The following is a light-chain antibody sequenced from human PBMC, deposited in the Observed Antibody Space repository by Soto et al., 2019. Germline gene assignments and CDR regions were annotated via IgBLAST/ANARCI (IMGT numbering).Light chain of an antibody. J-gene: IGKJ4*01. CDR1: QSVNSN. V-gene: IGKV3-15*01. CDR2: GAS. CDR3: QQYSRWPLT. Sequence: EIVMTQSPATLSVSPGERATLSCRASQSVNSNLAWYQQRPGQAPRLPIYGASTRATGIPARFSGSGSGTEFTLTISSLQSEDFAVYYCQQYSRWPLTFGGGTKVEI.